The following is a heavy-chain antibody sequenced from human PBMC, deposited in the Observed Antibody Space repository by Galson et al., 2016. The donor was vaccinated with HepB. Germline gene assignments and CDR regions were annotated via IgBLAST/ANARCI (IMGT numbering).Heavy chain of an antibody. Sequence: QSGAEVKKAGQSLKISCKGSRDSFSGYWIGWVRQMPGKGLEWMGSIYPADSDARYSPSFQGQVTISVDKSTTTAYLQWRRLKASDTAMYFCARTLDYYDRESFDIRGQGTMVTVYS. CDR1: RDSFSGYW. D-gene: IGHD3-22*01. CDR2: IYPADSDA. CDR3: ARTLDYYDRESFDI. J-gene: IGHJ3*02. V-gene: IGHV5-51*01.